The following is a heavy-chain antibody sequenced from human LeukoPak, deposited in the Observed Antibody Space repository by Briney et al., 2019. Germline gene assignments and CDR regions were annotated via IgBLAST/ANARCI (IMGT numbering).Heavy chain of an antibody. J-gene: IGHJ5*02. CDR1: GFTFSSYG. CDR3: AKDRSRVLGPSVVAVKQQLVPAWFDP. V-gene: IGHV3-30*18. D-gene: IGHD6-13*01. CDR2: ISYDGSNK. Sequence: GGSLRLSCAASGFTFSSYGMHWVRQAPGKGLEWVAVISYDGSNKYYADSVKGRFTISRDNSKNTLYLQMNSLRAEDTAVYYCAKDRSRVLGPSVVAVKQQLVPAWFDPWGQGTLVTVSS.